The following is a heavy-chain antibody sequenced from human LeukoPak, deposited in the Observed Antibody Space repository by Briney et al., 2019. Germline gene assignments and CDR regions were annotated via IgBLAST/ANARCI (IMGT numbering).Heavy chain of an antibody. CDR3: AKGGGHYYYYMAV. J-gene: IGHJ6*03. V-gene: IGHV3-33*06. Sequence: PGGSLRLSCAASGFTFSSYGMHWVRQAPGKGLEWVAVIWYDGSDKYYADSVKGRFTISRDNSKNTLYLQMNSLRAEDTAVYYCAKGGGHYYYYMAVWGKGTTVTLSS. CDR2: IWYDGSDK. CDR1: GFTFSSYG. D-gene: IGHD3-10*01.